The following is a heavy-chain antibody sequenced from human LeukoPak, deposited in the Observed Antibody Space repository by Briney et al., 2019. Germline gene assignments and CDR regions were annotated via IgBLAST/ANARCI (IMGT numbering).Heavy chain of an antibody. CDR1: RGSISTYY. D-gene: IGHD6-19*01. V-gene: IGHV4-59*01. Sequence: SETLSLTCSVSRGSISTYYWSWIRQPPGKGLEWIGFVFYSGTTNSNPSVKSRVSMSVDMSKNHLSLELTPVTAADSAVYYCARSRSSSPYYFDTWGRGTLVTVSS. J-gene: IGHJ4*02. CDR3: ARSRSSSPYYFDT. CDR2: VFYSGTT.